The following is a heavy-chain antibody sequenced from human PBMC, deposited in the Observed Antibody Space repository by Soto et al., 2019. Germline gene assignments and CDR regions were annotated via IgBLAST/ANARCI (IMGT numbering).Heavy chain of an antibody. Sequence: GASVKVSCKASGYMFTGFYLHCVLQSPGQGLEWMGWINPNNGVTTYAKNFQGRVTMTRDSSISTAYMELSSLRSDDTAVYFCAAAAIPVAGRHPDFWGQGTVVTVSS. CDR3: AAAAIPVAGRHPDF. CDR1: GYMFTGFY. D-gene: IGHD6-19*01. V-gene: IGHV1-2*02. CDR2: INPNNGVT. J-gene: IGHJ4*02.